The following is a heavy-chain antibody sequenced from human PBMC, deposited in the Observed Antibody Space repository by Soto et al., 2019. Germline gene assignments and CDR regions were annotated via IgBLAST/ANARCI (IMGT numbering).Heavy chain of an antibody. Sequence: EVELVESGGGLVQPGGSLRLSCAASGFPFSTYSMSWVRQAPGKGLEWLSYISASTLTTFYADSVKGRFTISRDTAQNSLYLQMNSLRDEDTAVYYCARAQQLVAPAATGFDSWGQGTLVTVSS. J-gene: IGHJ4*02. D-gene: IGHD2-2*01. CDR3: ARAQQLVAPAATGFDS. V-gene: IGHV3-48*02. CDR1: GFPFSTYS. CDR2: ISASTLTT.